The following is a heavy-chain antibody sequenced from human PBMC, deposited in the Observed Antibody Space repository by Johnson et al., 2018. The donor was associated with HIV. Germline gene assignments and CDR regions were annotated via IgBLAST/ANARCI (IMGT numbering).Heavy chain of an antibody. CDR1: GFTFSSYA. CDR2: ISYDGSNK. Sequence: QVQLVESGGGVVQPGRSLRLSCAASGFTFSSYAMHWVRQAPGKGLEWVAVISYDGSNKYYADSVKGRFTISRDNSKNTLYLQMNSLRAEDTAVYYCASDLTRITMIVVVPHAFDIWGQGTMVTVSS. CDR3: ASDLTRITMIVVVPHAFDI. D-gene: IGHD3-22*01. V-gene: IGHV3-30-3*01. J-gene: IGHJ3*02.